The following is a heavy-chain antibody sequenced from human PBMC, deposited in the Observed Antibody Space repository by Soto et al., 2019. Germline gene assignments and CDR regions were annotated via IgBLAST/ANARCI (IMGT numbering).Heavy chain of an antibody. CDR1: GGSFSGYY. CDR2: INHSGST. J-gene: IGHJ5*02. D-gene: IGHD6-13*01. CDR3: ARQAAAPGIDLWFDP. Sequence: NPSETLSLTCAVYGGSFSGYYWSWIRQPPGKGLEWIGEINHSGSTNYNPSLKSRVTVSVDTSKNQFSLKLDSVTAADTAVYYCARQAAAPGIDLWFDPWGQGTLVTVSS. V-gene: IGHV4-34*01.